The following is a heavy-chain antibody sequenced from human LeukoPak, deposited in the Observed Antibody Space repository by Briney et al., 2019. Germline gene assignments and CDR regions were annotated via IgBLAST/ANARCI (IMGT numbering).Heavy chain of an antibody. V-gene: IGHV1-2*02. J-gene: IGHJ4*02. CDR1: GYTFTGYY. CDR3: ARGQRLRLGELSLLVY. D-gene: IGHD3-16*02. Sequence: ASVKVSCKASGYTFTGYYMHWVRQAPGQGLEWMGWINPNSGGTNYAQKFQGRVTMTRDTSISTAYMELSRLRSDDTAVYYCARGQRLRLGELSLLVYWGQGTLVTVSS. CDR2: INPNSGGT.